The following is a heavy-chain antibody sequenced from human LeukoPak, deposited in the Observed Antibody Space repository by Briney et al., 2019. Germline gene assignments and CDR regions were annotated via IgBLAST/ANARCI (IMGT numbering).Heavy chain of an antibody. CDR3: AKKMVGWLDY. Sequence: GGSLRLSCAASGFTFSSYGMSWVRQAPGKGLEWVSAISGSGGSTYYADSVKGRFTISRDNSKNTLYLQMNSLRAEDTAVYYRAKKMVGWLDYWGQGTLVTVSS. CDR1: GFTFSSYG. V-gene: IGHV3-23*01. J-gene: IGHJ4*02. CDR2: ISGSGGST. D-gene: IGHD2-8*01.